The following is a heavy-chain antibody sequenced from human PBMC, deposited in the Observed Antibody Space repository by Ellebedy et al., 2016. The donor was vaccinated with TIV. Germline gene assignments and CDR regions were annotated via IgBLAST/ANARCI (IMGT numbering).Heavy chain of an antibody. CDR1: GGTVSSTSYY. Sequence: MPSETLSLTCTVSGGTVSSTSYYWGWLRQPPGKGLEWIGSIYYSGSTYYNPYLKSRVTISVDTSKNQFSLKLGSVTAADTAVYYCAIHVGWQVRPLDYWGQGTLVTVSS. D-gene: IGHD2-15*01. CDR2: IYYSGST. J-gene: IGHJ4*02. CDR3: AIHVGWQVRPLDY. V-gene: IGHV4-39*01.